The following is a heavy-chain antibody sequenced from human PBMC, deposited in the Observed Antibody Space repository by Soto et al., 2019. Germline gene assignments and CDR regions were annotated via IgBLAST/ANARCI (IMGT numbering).Heavy chain of an antibody. CDR3: ARVRAYCGGDCQILPPYYYYGMDV. J-gene: IGHJ6*02. CDR2: IYYSGST. V-gene: IGHV4-59*01. CDR1: GGSIRSSS. Sequence: SETQCLTWPVSGGSIRSSSGSCIRQPPGKGLEWNGYIYYSGSTNYNPSLKSRVTISVDTSKNQFSLKLSSVTAADTAVYYCARVRAYCGGDCQILPPYYYYGMDVWGQGNTVTGSS. D-gene: IGHD2-21*02.